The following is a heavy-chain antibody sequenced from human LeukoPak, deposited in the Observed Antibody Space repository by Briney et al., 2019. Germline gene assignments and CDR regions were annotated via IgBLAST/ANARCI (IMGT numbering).Heavy chain of an antibody. CDR1: GGTFSSYA. J-gene: IGHJ4*02. CDR3: ARDPRKGSSWYYFDY. D-gene: IGHD6-13*01. V-gene: IGHV1-69*13. CDR2: IIPIFGTA. Sequence: SVKVSCKASGGTFSSYAISWVRQAPGQGLEWMGGIIPIFGTANYAQKFQGRVTITADESTSTAYMELSSLRSEDTAVYYCARDPRKGSSWYYFDYWGQGTLVTVSS.